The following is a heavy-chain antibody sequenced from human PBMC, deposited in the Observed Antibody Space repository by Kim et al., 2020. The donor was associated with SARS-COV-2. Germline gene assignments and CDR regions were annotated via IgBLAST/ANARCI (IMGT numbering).Heavy chain of an antibody. CDR1: GASISSSSC. Sequence: SETLSLTCVVSGASISSSSCWSWVRQPPGKGLEWIGEVDHSGTTSYNVSLKNRVSILVDKSKNQFSLRLTSVSAADTSVYYCARGVSSAWILRALFDPLG. CDR2: VDHSGTT. CDR3: ARGVSSAWILRALFDP. D-gene: IGHD3-22*01. V-gene: IGHV4-4*02. J-gene: IGHJ5*02.